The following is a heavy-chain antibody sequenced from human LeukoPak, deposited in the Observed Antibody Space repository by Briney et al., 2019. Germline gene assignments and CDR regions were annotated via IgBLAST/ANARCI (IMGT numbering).Heavy chain of an antibody. CDR3: ARGPNFGDYVDFLDS. V-gene: IGHV3-7*01. J-gene: IGHJ4*02. Sequence: GGSLRLSCAASGFSFGSHRMTWVRLAPGKGLEWVANIKQGGSQKYYVDSVKGRFTISRDDAKSTLFLQMNNVRAEDSALYYCARGPNFGDYVDFLDSWGQGTLVTVSS. CDR1: GFSFGSHR. D-gene: IGHD4-17*01. CDR2: IKQGGSQK.